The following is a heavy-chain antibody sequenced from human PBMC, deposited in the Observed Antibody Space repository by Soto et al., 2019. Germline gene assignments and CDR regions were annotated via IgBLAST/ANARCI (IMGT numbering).Heavy chain of an antibody. V-gene: IGHV2-5*02. CDR1: GFSLSTSGVG. D-gene: IGHD3-3*01. Sequence: PTQTLTLTCPFSGFSLSTSGVGVGWIRQPPGKALEWLALIYWDDDKRYSPSLKSRLTITKDTSKNQVVLTMTNIDPVDTATYYCAHSGFWSGYAMFDYWGQGTLVTVSS. CDR3: AHSGFWSGYAMFDY. J-gene: IGHJ4*02. CDR2: IYWDDDK.